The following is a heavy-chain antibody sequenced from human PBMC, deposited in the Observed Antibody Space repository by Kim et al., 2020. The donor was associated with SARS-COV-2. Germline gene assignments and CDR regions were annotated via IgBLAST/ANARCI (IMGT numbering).Heavy chain of an antibody. J-gene: IGHJ6*03. V-gene: IGHV4-34*01. D-gene: IGHD6-19*01. CDR1: GGSFSGYY. Sequence: SETLSLTCAVYGGSFSGYYWSWIRQPPGKGLEWVGETNHSGSTNYNPSLKSRVTISVDTSKNQFSLKLSSVTAADTAVYYCARGTRQWLVRGPYYYYMDVWGKGTTVTVSS. CDR3: ARGTRQWLVRGPYYYYMDV. CDR2: TNHSGST.